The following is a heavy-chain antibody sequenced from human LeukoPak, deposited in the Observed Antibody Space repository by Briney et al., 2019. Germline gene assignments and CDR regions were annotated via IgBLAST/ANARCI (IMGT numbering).Heavy chain of an antibody. CDR1: GGSFSGYY. Sequence: SETLSLTCAVCGGSFSGYYWSWIRQPPGKGLEWIGSVYFSWRTNDNPSLKSRVTMSVDTSENHFSLRLSSVTAADTAVYYCARQGSAYYFDYWGQGTLVTVSS. CDR2: VYFSWRT. CDR3: ARQGSAYYFDY. V-gene: IGHV4-59*08. J-gene: IGHJ4*02.